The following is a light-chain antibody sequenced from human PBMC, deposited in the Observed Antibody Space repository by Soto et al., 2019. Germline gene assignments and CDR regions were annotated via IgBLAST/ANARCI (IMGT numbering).Light chain of an antibody. CDR2: GAS. CDR3: QQYNNWPFT. CDR1: QSVSSN. V-gene: IGKV3-15*01. J-gene: IGKJ3*01. Sequence: ERVMTQSPATLSVSPGERATLSCRASQSVSSNLAWYQQKPGQAPRLLIYGASTRATGIPAMFSGSGSGTEFTLTISSLESEDFAVYYCQQYNNWPFTFGPGTKVDIK.